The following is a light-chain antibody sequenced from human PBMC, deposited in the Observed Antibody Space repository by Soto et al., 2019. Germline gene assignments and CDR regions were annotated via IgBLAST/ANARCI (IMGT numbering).Light chain of an antibody. J-gene: IGKJ4*01. V-gene: IGKV3-20*01. CDR2: DAS. Sequence: IVFTQSPGTLSLSPGERATLSCRASQSVSSSYLAWYQQKPGQAPRLLIYDASNRATGIPARFSGSGSGTDFTLTISRLEPEDFAVYYCQQYDSSPLTFGGGTKVDIK. CDR3: QQYDSSPLT. CDR1: QSVSSSY.